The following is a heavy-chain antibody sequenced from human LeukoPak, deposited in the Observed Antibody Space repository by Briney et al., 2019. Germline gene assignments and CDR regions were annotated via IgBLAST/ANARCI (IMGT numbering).Heavy chain of an antibody. CDR1: GFTFKLYW. V-gene: IGHV3-74*01. CDR3: ARDRAYGDYAS. Sequence: PGGSLRLSCAASGFTFKLYWMHWVRQVPGKRPVWVSRINDDGSDTIYADSVRGRFTISRDDAKNTVYLQMNSLRAEDTAVYYCARDRAYGDYASWGQGTLVTVSS. CDR2: INDDGSDT. D-gene: IGHD4-17*01. J-gene: IGHJ5*02.